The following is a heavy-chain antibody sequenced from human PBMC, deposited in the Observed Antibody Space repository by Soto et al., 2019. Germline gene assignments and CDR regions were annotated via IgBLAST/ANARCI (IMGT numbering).Heavy chain of an antibody. CDR3: TGSIRRSHSDGLAFDI. CDR1: GFTFSNYD. Sequence: QVYLVESGGGVVQPGRSLRLSCEASGFTFSNYDIHWVRQAPGKGLEWVTVIWYDGSKRFNVDSVEGRYSISRDNTKNTVYLEMTSVRVEDTAVYYCTGSIRRSHSDGLAFDIWGRGTLVTVST. CDR2: IWYDGSKR. V-gene: IGHV3-33*03. J-gene: IGHJ3*02. D-gene: IGHD3-3*02.